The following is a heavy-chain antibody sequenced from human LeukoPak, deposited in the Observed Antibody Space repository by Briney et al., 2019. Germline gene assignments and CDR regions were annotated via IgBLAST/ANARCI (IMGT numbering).Heavy chain of an antibody. J-gene: IGHJ4*02. D-gene: IGHD1-14*01. CDR2: INPHDSTT. Sequence: GESLKISCQASGYSFGNNWIGWVRQRPGKGLQWMGIINPHDSTTKYSPSFQGQVTISIDTSINTAYLQWSSLTASDTAIYYCARHLRTSTYRDLDYWGQGTLVTVSS. CDR3: ARHLRTSTYRDLDY. V-gene: IGHV5-51*01. CDR1: GYSFGNNW.